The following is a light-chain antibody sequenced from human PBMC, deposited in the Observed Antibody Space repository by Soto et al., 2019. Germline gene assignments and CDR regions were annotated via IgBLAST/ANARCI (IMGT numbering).Light chain of an antibody. CDR1: SSNIGTNS. J-gene: IGLJ3*02. CDR2: NNN. CDR3: AAWDDSVDGVV. Sequence: VLTQPPSASGTPGQRVTISCSGSSSNIGTNSVNWYQQLPGTPPKLLIYNNNQRPSGVPDRFSGSKSVTSASLAISGLQSEDEAEYYCAAWDDSVDGVVFGGGTKVTVL. V-gene: IGLV1-44*01.